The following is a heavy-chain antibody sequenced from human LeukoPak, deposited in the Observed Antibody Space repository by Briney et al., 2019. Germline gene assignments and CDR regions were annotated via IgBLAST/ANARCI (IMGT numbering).Heavy chain of an antibody. CDR3: ASGSHAVTTHFDY. D-gene: IGHD3-16*01. V-gene: IGHV4-39*07. CDR2: IYHSGTT. Sequence: SETLSLTCTVSGGSISSSSYYWGWIRQPPGKGLEWIGEIYHSGTTNYNPSLESRVTISVDKSKNQFSLNLSSVTAADTAVYYCASGSHAVTTHFDYWGQGTLVTVSS. CDR1: GGSISSSSYY. J-gene: IGHJ4*02.